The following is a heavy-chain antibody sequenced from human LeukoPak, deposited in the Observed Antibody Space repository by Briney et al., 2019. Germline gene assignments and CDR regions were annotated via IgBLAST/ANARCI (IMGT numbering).Heavy chain of an antibody. D-gene: IGHD5/OR15-5a*01. Sequence: GGSLRLSCAASGFTFSDYYMSWIRQAPGKGLEWVSAISGSGGTTHYADSMKGRFTISRDNSKNTLYLQMNSLRAEDTALYYCAKEVPYLPYWGQGTLVTVSS. CDR1: GFTFSDYY. J-gene: IGHJ4*02. CDR3: AKEVPYLPY. V-gene: IGHV3-23*01. CDR2: ISGSGGTT.